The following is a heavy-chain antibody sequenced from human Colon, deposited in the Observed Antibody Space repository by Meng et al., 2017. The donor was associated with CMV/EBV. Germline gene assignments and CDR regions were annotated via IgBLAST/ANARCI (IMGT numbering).Heavy chain of an antibody. CDR2: ISPNNGDT. CDR3: ATGGNSPYWFLDH. V-gene: IGHV1-2*06. D-gene: IGHD4-23*01. CDR1: GYTFTAYY. Sequence: QVQLVQSGAEVKKPGASVKVSCKASGYTFTAYYLQWVRQAPGQGLQWMGQISPNNGDTNYAQNFQGRVTMTRDMSISTAYMELSSLRSDDTAVYYCATGGNSPYWFLDHWGQGTLVTVSS. J-gene: IGHJ5*02.